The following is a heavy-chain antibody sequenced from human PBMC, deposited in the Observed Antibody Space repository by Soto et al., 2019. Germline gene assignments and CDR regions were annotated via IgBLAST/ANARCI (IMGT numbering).Heavy chain of an antibody. V-gene: IGHV2-5*02. CDR1: GFSLSTSGMG. J-gene: IGHJ4*02. CDR2: IYWDDDR. Sequence: QITLRESGPTLVKPTQTLTLTCTFSGFSLSTSGMGVGWIRQPPGKALEWLALIYWDDDRRYSPSLHSRLTITKDTSKNQVVLRMTNVDPVDTATYFCARNLIYYDTLTGSSLYHYDSWGQGTLVTVSP. CDR3: ARNLIYYDTLTGSSLYHYDS. D-gene: IGHD3-9*01.